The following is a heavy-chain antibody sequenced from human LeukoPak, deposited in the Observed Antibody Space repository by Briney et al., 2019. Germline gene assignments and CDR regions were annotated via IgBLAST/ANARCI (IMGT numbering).Heavy chain of an antibody. CDR1: GYTFTSYG. V-gene: IGHV1-18*01. CDR3: ARESGIVVVPAAIGDRYYYYYYMDV. CDR2: ISAYNGNT. Sequence: ASVKVSCKASGYTFTSYGISWVRQAPGQGLEWMGWISAYNGNTNYAQKLQGRVTMTTDTSTSTAYMELRSLRSDDTAVYYCARESGIVVVPAAIGDRYYYYYYMDVWGKGTTVTVSS. D-gene: IGHD2-2*02. J-gene: IGHJ6*03.